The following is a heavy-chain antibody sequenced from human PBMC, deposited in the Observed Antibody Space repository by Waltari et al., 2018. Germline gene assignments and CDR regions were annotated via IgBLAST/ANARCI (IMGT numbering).Heavy chain of an antibody. D-gene: IGHD2-8*01. CDR1: GYSITTGYY. Sequence: QVQLQESGPGLVKPSETLSLTCGVSGYSITTGYYWGWIRQPPGKGLEWIGSIYHSGSAYYNPSFKCRVSMSVDTSKNHFSLKVTSVTAADTAIYFCARVSGVYYFDYWGQGNLVTVS. CDR3: ARVSGVYYFDY. V-gene: IGHV4-38-2*01. J-gene: IGHJ4*02. CDR2: IYHSGSA.